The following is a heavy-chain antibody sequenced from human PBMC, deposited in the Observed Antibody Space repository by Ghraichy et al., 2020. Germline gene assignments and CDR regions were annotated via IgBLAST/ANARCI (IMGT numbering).Heavy chain of an antibody. J-gene: IGHJ4*02. CDR2: IYYSGST. V-gene: IGHV4-61*08. D-gene: IGHD2-21*01. CDR3: ARDRLRRVVASFDY. CDR1: GGSVSSDGYC. Sequence: SETLSLTFTVSGGSVSSDGYCWSWIRQPPGKGLEWLGYIYYSGSTKYNPSLRSRVTISLDTSKNQFSLRLTSVTAADTAVYYCARDRLRRVVASFDYWGQGNLVTVSS.